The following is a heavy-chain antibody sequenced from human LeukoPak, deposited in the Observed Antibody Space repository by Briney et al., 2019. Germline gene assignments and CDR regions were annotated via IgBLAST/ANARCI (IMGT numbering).Heavy chain of an antibody. Sequence: GGSLRLSCAASGFTFSSYSMNWVRQAPGKGLEWVSSISSSSSYIYYAGSVKGRFTISRDNAKNSLYLRMNNLRAEDTAVYYCARDCWDYGSGSYCGIDYWGQGTLVTVSS. CDR2: ISSSSSYI. D-gene: IGHD3-10*01. CDR1: GFTFSSYS. J-gene: IGHJ4*02. CDR3: ARDCWDYGSGSYCGIDY. V-gene: IGHV3-21*01.